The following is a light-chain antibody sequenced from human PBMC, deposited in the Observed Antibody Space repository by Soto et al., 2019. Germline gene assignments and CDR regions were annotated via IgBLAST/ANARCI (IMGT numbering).Light chain of an antibody. CDR1: SSNIGAEYD. J-gene: IGLJ1*01. Sequence: QSVLTQPPSVSGAPGQRVAISCTGSSSNIGAEYDVHWYQQLPGTAPKRLIYGDNNRPSGVPDRFSGSKSGTSASLAITGLQPEDEADYHCQSYDSSLTTLVFGTGTKVTV. CDR3: QSYDSSLTTLV. CDR2: GDN. V-gene: IGLV1-40*01.